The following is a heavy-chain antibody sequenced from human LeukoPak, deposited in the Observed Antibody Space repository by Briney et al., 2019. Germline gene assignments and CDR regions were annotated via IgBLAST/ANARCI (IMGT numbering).Heavy chain of an antibody. J-gene: IGHJ6*03. CDR2: IYYSGST. CDR3: ARDRYSNPYYYYYMDV. CDR1: GGSIRSYY. V-gene: IGHV4-59*01. Sequence: KPSETLSLSCTVSGGSIRSYYWSWIRQPPGKGLEWIGYIYYSGSTNYNPSLKSRVTISVDTSKNQFSLKLSSVTAADTAVYYCARDRYSNPYYYYYMDVWGKGTTVTVSS. D-gene: IGHD4-11*01.